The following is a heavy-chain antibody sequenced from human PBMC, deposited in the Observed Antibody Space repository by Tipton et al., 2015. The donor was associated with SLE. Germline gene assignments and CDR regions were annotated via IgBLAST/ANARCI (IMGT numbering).Heavy chain of an antibody. Sequence: TLSLTCTVSGGSIRSHYWAWIRQPPGKGLEWIGNIFYSGGTNYSPFLNSRITISVDTSKNQLSLNVISMTAADTAVYYCARLAVAGMWYYFDFWGQGAPVTVSS. D-gene: IGHD6-19*01. CDR3: ARLAVAGMWYYFDF. CDR2: IFYSGGT. CDR1: GGSIRSHY. J-gene: IGHJ4*02. V-gene: IGHV4-59*11.